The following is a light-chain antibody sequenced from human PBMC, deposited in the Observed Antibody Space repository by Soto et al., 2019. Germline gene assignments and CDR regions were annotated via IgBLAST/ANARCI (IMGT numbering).Light chain of an antibody. CDR3: QQYHTYWWT. CDR2: KAS. CDR1: QTIINW. J-gene: IGKJ1*01. V-gene: IGKV1-5*03. Sequence: DIQMTPSPSPLSASVGDRVTITCRASQTIINWLAWYQQKPGKAPKLLIYKASTLEGEVPSRFSGSGSETEFTLTINSLQPDDSATYYCQQYHTYWWTFGQGTKVDIK.